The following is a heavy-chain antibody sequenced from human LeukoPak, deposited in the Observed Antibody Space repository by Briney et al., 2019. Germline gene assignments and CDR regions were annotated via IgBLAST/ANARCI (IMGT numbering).Heavy chain of an antibody. CDR1: GFTFSSYS. V-gene: IGHV3-48*04. CDR2: IISSSRSI. CDR3: ARDPGVASEGTVGYFDH. Sequence: GGSLRLSCSASGFTFSSYSLNWFRQAPGEGLEWVSYIISSSRSILYADSVKGRFSISRDNAKNSLSLQMSSLRVEDTAVYYCARDPGVASEGTVGYFDHWGQGILVTVSS. J-gene: IGHJ4*02. D-gene: IGHD2-8*01.